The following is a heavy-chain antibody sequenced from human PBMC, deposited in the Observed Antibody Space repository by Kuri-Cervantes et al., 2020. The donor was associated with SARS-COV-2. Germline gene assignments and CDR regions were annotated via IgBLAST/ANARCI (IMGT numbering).Heavy chain of an antibody. V-gene: IGHV1-2*02. CDR1: GYTFTGYY. CDR3: ARVPKIGHCSSTSCSGHAFDI. CDR2: INPNSGGT. Sequence: ASVKVSCKASGYTFTGYYMHWVRQAPGQGLEWMGWINPNSGGTNYAQKFQGRVTMTRDTSISTAYMELSRLRSDDTAVYYCARVPKIGHCSSTSCSGHAFDIWGQGAMVTDSS. D-gene: IGHD2-2*01. J-gene: IGHJ3*02.